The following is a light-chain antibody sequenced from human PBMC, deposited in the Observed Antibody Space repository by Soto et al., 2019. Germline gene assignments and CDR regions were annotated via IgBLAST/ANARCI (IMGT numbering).Light chain of an antibody. Sequence: DIQMTQSPSSLSASVGDRVTITCRASQSISYYLNWYQQKPGKAPKLLIYSASFLQSGVPSRFSGSESGTDFTLTISSLQPEDFATYYCQQSDSSPPTFGKGTKADIK. V-gene: IGKV1-39*01. J-gene: IGKJ1*01. CDR2: SAS. CDR1: QSISYY. CDR3: QQSDSSPPT.